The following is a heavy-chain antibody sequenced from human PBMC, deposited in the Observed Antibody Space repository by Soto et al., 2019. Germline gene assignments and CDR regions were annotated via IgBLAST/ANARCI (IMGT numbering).Heavy chain of an antibody. J-gene: IGHJ5*02. Sequence: QVQLQESGPGLVKPSQTLSLTCTVSGGSISSVGYYWSWIRQHPGKGLEWIGYIYYSGSTYYNPSLKSRVTISVDTSKNQFALKLSSVTAADTAVYYCARDYYGSGIGGHWFDPWCQGTLVTVSS. CDR2: IYYSGST. D-gene: IGHD3-10*01. CDR1: GGSISSVGYY. V-gene: IGHV4-31*03. CDR3: ARDYYGSGIGGHWFDP.